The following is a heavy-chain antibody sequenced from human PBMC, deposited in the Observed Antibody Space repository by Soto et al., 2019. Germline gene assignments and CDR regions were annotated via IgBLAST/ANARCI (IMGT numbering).Heavy chain of an antibody. CDR3: TTDFLVVVITDY. CDR1: GFTFSNAW. V-gene: IGHV3-15*01. J-gene: IGHJ4*02. D-gene: IGHD3-22*01. Sequence: GGSLRLSCAASGFTFSNAWMSWVRQAPGKGLEWVGRIKSKTDGGTTDYAAPVKGRFTISRDDSKDTLYLQMNSLKTEDTSVYYFTTDFLVVVITDYWGQGTLVTVSS. CDR2: IKSKTDGGTT.